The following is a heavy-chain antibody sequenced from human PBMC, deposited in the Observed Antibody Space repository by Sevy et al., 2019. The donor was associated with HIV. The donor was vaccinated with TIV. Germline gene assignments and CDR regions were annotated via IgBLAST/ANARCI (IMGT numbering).Heavy chain of an antibody. Sequence: SDTLSLTCTVSGGSISSYYWSWIRQPAGKGLEWIGRIYTSGSTNHNPSLKSRVTMSVDTSKNQFSLKLSSVTAADTAVYYCARDVYYYGSGSYSYNWFDPWGQGTLVTVSS. CDR2: IYTSGST. CDR3: ARDVYYYGSGSYSYNWFDP. V-gene: IGHV4-4*07. D-gene: IGHD3-10*01. CDR1: GGSISSYY. J-gene: IGHJ5*02.